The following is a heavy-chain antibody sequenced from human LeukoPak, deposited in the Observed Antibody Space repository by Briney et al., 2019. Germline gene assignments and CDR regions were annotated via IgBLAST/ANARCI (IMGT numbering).Heavy chain of an antibody. Sequence: GASVKVSCKASGGTFSSYAISWVRQAPGQGLEWMGGIIPIFGTANYAKKFQGRVTITTDESTSTAYMELSSLRSDDTAVYYCARGTAYCGGDCYFDYWGQGTLVTVSS. V-gene: IGHV1-69*05. D-gene: IGHD2-21*01. J-gene: IGHJ4*02. CDR1: GGTFSSYA. CDR3: ARGTAYCGGDCYFDY. CDR2: IIPIFGTA.